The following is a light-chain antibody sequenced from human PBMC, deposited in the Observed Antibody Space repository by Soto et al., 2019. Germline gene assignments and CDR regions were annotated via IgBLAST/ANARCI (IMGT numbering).Light chain of an antibody. CDR1: SSDVGGYNY. CDR2: EVT. J-gene: IGLJ3*02. Sequence: QSALTQPPSASGSPGQSVTISCTGTSSDVGGYNYVSWYQQYPGRAPKLMIYEVTKRPSGVPDRFSGSKSGNTASLTVSGLKAEDEADYYCSSYAASNNFYFVFGGGTQLTV. V-gene: IGLV2-8*01. CDR3: SSYAASNNFYFV.